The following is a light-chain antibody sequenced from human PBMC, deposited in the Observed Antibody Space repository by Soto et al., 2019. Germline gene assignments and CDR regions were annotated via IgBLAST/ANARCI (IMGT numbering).Light chain of an antibody. Sequence: DSQMTQSPPSLSASVGDRVTITCRASQSISSYLNWYQQKPGKAPKLLIYAASSLQSGVPSRFSGSGSGTDFTLTISSLQPEDFATYYCQQSYSTLAITFGPGTKVDIK. CDR3: QQSYSTLAIT. J-gene: IGKJ3*01. V-gene: IGKV1-39*01. CDR1: QSISSY. CDR2: AAS.